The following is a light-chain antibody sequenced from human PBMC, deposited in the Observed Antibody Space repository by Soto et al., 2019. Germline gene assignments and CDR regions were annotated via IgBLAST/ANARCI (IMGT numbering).Light chain of an antibody. CDR3: HQYGTLPYA. Sequence: IALTQSPGTLSLSPGERPTLSCRASQRVSSNYVAWYQHKPGQAPRLLIHVASIRATGIPDRFSGSGSGTDFTLTISRLEPEDFAVYYCHQYGTLPYAFGQGTKLQIK. CDR2: VAS. CDR1: QRVSSNY. J-gene: IGKJ2*01. V-gene: IGKV3-20*01.